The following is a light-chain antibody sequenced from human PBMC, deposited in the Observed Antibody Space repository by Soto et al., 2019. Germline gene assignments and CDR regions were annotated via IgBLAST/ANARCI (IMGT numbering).Light chain of an antibody. Sequence: QSARTQPPSASGSPGQSVSISCTGTSSDVGAYNYVSWYQQHPVKAPKLIIYEVSKRPSGVPDRFSGSKSGNAASLTVSGLQAEDEADYYCSSYAGSDNHVFGTGTKLTVL. CDR1: SSDVGAYNY. CDR2: EVS. J-gene: IGLJ1*01. CDR3: SSYAGSDNHV. V-gene: IGLV2-8*01.